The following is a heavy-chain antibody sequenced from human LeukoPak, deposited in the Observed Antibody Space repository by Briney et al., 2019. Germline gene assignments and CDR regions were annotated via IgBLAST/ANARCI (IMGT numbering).Heavy chain of an antibody. V-gene: IGHV3-23*01. J-gene: IGHJ5*02. CDR2: ISGSGGST. CDR3: AKGQRGRYSSSWYKSNWFDP. CDR1: GFTFSSYA. D-gene: IGHD6-13*01. Sequence: GGSLRLSCAASGFTFSSYAMSWVRQAPGKGLEWVSAISGSGGSTYYADSVKGRFTISRDNSKNTLYLQMNSLRAEDTAVYYCAKGQRGRYSSSWYKSNWFDPWGQGTLVTVSS.